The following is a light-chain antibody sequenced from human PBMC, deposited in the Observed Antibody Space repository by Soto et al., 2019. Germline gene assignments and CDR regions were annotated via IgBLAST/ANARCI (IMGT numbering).Light chain of an antibody. CDR3: QQRSDWPST. J-gene: IGKJ4*01. V-gene: IGKV3-11*01. CDR2: DAS. CDR1: QRVGSY. Sequence: EIVLTQSPATLSLSPGDRATLSCRASQRVGSYLGWYQQRPGQAPRLLIYDASNRATGIPDRFSGSGSGTDFTVTISSLEPEDFAVYYCQQRSDWPSTFGGGTKVEIK.